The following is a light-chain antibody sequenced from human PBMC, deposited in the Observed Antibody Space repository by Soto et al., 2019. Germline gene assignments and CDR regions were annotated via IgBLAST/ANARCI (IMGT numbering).Light chain of an antibody. V-gene: IGLV2-14*01. CDR2: EVS. CDR3: SSCAGIEIGV. J-gene: IGLJ3*02. Sequence: QSALTQPASVSGSPGQSITISCTGTSSDVGSYNFVSWYQQYPGKAPKLMIYEVSNRPSGVSNRFSGSKSGNTASLTISGLQAEDQADYYCSSCAGIEIGVFGGGTKLTVL. CDR1: SSDVGSYNF.